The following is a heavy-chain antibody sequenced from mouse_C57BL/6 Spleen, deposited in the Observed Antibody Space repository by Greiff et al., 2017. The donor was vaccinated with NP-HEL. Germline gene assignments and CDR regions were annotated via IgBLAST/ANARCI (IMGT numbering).Heavy chain of an antibody. V-gene: IGHV14-2*01. CDR3: ARETDGYLFAY. J-gene: IGHJ3*01. D-gene: IGHD2-3*01. CDR2: IDPEDGET. Sequence: EVQLQQSGAELVKPGASVKFSCTASGFNINDYYMHWVKQRTEQGLEWIGMIDPEDGETKYTQKFQGKATITADTSSNTAYLQLSSLTSEDTAVYYCARETDGYLFAYWGQGTLVTVSA. CDR1: GFNINDYY.